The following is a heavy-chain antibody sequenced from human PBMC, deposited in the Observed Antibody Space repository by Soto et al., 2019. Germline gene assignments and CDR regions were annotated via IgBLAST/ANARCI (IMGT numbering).Heavy chain of an antibody. CDR2: ISGSGGST. J-gene: IGHJ6*02. Sequence: GGSLRLSCAASGFTFSSYAMSWVRQAPGKGLEWVSAISGSGGSTYYADSVKGRFTISRDNSKNTLYLQMNSLRAEDKAVYYCAKDPSLDDYGDYGYYYYGMDVWGQGTTVTVSS. D-gene: IGHD4-17*01. V-gene: IGHV3-23*01. CDR1: GFTFSSYA. CDR3: AKDPSLDDYGDYGYYYYGMDV.